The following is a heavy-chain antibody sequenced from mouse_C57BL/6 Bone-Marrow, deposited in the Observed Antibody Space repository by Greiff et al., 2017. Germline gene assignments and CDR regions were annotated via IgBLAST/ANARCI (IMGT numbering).Heavy chain of an antibody. CDR1: GFTFSSYA. CDR3: TSDYGGSFVGLY. D-gene: IGHD1-1*01. J-gene: IGHJ2*01. V-gene: IGHV5-9-1*02. Sequence: EVQLVESGEGLVKPGGSLKLSCAASGFTFSSYAMSWVRQTPEKRLEWVAYISSGGGYTYYADTVKGRFPISRDNARNTLYLQMSSLKAEDTAMYSCTSDYGGSFVGLYWGNATTLTVAS. CDR2: ISSGGGYT.